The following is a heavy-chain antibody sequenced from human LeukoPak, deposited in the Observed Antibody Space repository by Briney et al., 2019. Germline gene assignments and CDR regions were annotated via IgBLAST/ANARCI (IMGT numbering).Heavy chain of an antibody. CDR3: ARDPSGSGWSLSD. CDR1: GFTFSSYA. Sequence: GGSLRLSCAASGFTFSSYAMSWVRQAPGKGLEWVSGVSGSGGTTYYADSVKGRFTISRDNSKNTLYLQMNRLRAEDTAVYYCARDPSGSGWSLSDWGQGTPVTVSS. D-gene: IGHD6-19*01. V-gene: IGHV3-23*01. CDR2: VSGSGGTT. J-gene: IGHJ4*02.